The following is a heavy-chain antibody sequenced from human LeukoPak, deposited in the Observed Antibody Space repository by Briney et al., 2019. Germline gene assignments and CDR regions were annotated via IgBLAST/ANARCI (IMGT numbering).Heavy chain of an antibody. CDR2: IYYSGST. V-gene: IGHV4-59*01. CDR1: GGSISSYY. CDR3: AIGTPAFDI. Sequence: SETLSLTCTVSGGSISSYYWSWIRQPPGKGLEWIGYIYYSGSTNYNPSLKSRVTISVDTSKNQFSLKLSSVTAADTAVYYCAIGTPAFDIWGQGTMVTVSS. J-gene: IGHJ3*02.